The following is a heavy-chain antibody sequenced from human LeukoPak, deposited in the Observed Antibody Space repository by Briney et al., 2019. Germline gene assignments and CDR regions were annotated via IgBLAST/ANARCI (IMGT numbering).Heavy chain of an antibody. V-gene: IGHV1-2*02. CDR3: ARARRIAAAGPINWFDP. J-gene: IGHJ5*02. CDR1: GYTFTGYY. Sequence: ASVTVSCKASGYTFTGYYMHWVRQAPGQGLEWMGWINPNSGGTNYAQKFQGRVTMTRDTSISTAYMELSRLRSDDTAVYYCARARRIAAAGPINWFDPWGQGTLVTVSS. D-gene: IGHD6-13*01. CDR2: INPNSGGT.